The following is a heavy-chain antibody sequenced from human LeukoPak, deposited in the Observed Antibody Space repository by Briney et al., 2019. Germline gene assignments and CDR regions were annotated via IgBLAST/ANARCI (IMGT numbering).Heavy chain of an antibody. CDR2: IYTSGST. J-gene: IGHJ4*02. CDR3: AGTFTIFGVVHFDY. CDR1: GGSISSGSYY. Sequence: PSETLSLTCTVSGGSISSGSYYWSWIRQPAGKGLEWIGRIYTSGSTNYNPSLKSRVTISVDTSKNQLSLKLSSVTAADTAVYYCAGTFTIFGVVHFDYWGQGTLVTVSS. V-gene: IGHV4-61*02. D-gene: IGHD3-3*01.